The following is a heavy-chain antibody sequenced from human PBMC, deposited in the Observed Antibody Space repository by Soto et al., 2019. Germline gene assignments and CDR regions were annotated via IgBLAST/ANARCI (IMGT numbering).Heavy chain of an antibody. CDR3: ARVLRYNWNDVSFDY. D-gene: IGHD1-20*01. CDR2: INSDGSST. CDR1: GFTFSSYW. J-gene: IGHJ4*02. Sequence: PGGSLRLSCAASGFTFSSYWMHWVRQAPGKGLVWVLRINSDGSSTSYADSVKGRFTISRDSAKNTLYLQMNSLRAEDTAVYYCARVLRYNWNDVSFDYWGQGNLVTVSS. V-gene: IGHV3-74*01.